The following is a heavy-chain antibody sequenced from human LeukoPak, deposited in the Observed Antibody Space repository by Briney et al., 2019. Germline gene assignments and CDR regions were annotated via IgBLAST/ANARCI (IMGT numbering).Heavy chain of an antibody. J-gene: IGHJ4*02. CDR2: IFYSGRT. D-gene: IGHD6-13*01. CDR3: ARDILATSIAAPYY. Sequence: SGALSLPCPVSGGSIISSTYYWGGIRQPPGEGLEGIGSIFYSGRTYYNPSLKSRVTMSVDTSKNQFSLRLSSVNAADTAVYYCARDILATSIAAPYYWGQGTLVTVSS. V-gene: IGHV4-39*07. CDR1: GGSIISSTYY.